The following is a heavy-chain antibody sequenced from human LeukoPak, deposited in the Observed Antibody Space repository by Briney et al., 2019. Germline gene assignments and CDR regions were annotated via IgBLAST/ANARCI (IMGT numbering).Heavy chain of an antibody. V-gene: IGHV4-34*01. CDR3: ARVAEAAAFDS. D-gene: IGHD6-13*01. Sequence: SETLSLTCAVYGGSFSGYYWSWIRQPPGKVLEWIGEINHSGSTNYNPSLKSRVTISVDTSKNQSSLKLSSVTAADTAVYYCARVAEAAAFDSWGQGTLVTVSS. CDR1: GGSFSGYY. J-gene: IGHJ4*02. CDR2: INHSGST.